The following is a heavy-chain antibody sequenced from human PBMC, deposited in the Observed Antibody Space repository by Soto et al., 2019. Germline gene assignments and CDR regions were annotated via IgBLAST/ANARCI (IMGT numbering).Heavy chain of an antibody. CDR2: INYSGST. CDR1: GYSISSSNW. D-gene: IGHD3-22*01. CDR3: ARKKPDTTGFYFDF. Sequence: PSETLSLTCTVSGYSISSSNWWGWIRQPPGKGLEWIGYINYSGSTYYNPSLKSRVTMSLDTSKNQFSMKLSSVTAVDTAVYYCARKKPDTTGFYFDFWGQGTLVTVS. V-gene: IGHV4-28*01. J-gene: IGHJ4*02.